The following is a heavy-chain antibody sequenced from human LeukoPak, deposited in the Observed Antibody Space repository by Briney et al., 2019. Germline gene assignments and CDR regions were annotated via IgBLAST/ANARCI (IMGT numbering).Heavy chain of an antibody. J-gene: IGHJ5*02. D-gene: IGHD3-22*01. Sequence: SETLSLTCAVYGGSFSGYYWSWIRQPPGKGLEWIGEINHSGSTNYNTSLKSRVTISVDTSKNQFSLKLSSVTAADTAVYYCARGRHYYDSSGYRAKNWFDPWGQGTLVTVSS. CDR2: INHSGST. CDR1: GGSFSGYY. CDR3: ARGRHYYDSSGYRAKNWFDP. V-gene: IGHV4-34*01.